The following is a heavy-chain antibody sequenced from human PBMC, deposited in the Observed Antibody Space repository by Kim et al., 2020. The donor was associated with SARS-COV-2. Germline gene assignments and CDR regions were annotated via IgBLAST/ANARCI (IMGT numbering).Heavy chain of an antibody. CDR3: ARGDWSLYY. CDR2: IYYSGST. D-gene: IGHD3-3*01. J-gene: IGHJ4*02. CDR1: GGSISSYY. V-gene: IGHV4-59*13. Sequence: SETLSLTCTVSGGSISSYYWTWIRQPPGKGLEWIGYIYYSGSTNYNPSLKSRVTISVDTSKNQFSLKLSSVTAADTAVYYCARGDWSLYYWCQGTLVTVS.